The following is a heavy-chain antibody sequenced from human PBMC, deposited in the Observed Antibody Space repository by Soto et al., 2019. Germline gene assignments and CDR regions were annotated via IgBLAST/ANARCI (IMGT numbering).Heavy chain of an antibody. V-gene: IGHV1-18*04. CDR1: GYTFTSYG. J-gene: IGHJ3*02. CDR3: ARGFSKQNAFDI. Sequence: ASVKVSCKASGYTFTSYGISWVRQAPGQGLEWMGWISAYNGNTNYAQKLQGRVTMTTDTSTSAAYMELRSLRSDDTAVYDCARGFSKQNAFDIWGQGTMVTVSS. CDR2: ISAYNGNT. D-gene: IGHD3-3*01.